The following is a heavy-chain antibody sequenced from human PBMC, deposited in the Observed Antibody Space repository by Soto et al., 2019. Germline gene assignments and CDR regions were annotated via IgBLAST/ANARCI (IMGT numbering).Heavy chain of an antibody. J-gene: IGHJ6*02. Sequence: ASVKVSCKASGYTFTGYYVRWVRQAPGQGLEWMGWINPNSGDTYLAQRFQGRVTMNRDTSIGTAYMELSSLRSEDTAVYYCASGSGWYGGRRDPGYYGMDVWGQGTTVTVSS. V-gene: IGHV1-2*02. D-gene: IGHD6-19*01. CDR3: ASGSGWYGGRRDPGYYGMDV. CDR1: GYTFTGYY. CDR2: INPNSGDT.